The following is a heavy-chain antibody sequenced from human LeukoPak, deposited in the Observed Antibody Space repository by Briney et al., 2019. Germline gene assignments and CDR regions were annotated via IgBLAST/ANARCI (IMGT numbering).Heavy chain of an antibody. D-gene: IGHD2-15*01. CDR2: IYYTGNT. CDR1: GDSITNYF. J-gene: IGHJ4*02. Sequence: PSETLSLTCIVSGDSITNYFWSWIRQPPGKGLEWIGYIYYTGNTNYKPSLKSRVTISVDTSTNQFSLRLRSVTAADTAVYYCARGRVAYSAYYFDYWGRGTLVTVSS. CDR3: ARGRVAYSAYYFDY. V-gene: IGHV4-59*01.